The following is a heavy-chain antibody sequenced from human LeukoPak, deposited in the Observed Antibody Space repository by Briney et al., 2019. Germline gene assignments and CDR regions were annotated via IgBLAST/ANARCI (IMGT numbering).Heavy chain of an antibody. J-gene: IGHJ3*02. V-gene: IGHV3-21*01. Sequence: PGGSLRLSCAASGFTFTNYAMTWVRQAPGKGLEWVSSISSSSSYIYYADSVKGRFTISRDNAKNSLYLQMNSLRAEDTAVYYCAREFNPSDAFDIWGQGTMVTVSS. CDR2: ISSSSSYI. CDR3: AREFNPSDAFDI. CDR1: GFTFTNYA.